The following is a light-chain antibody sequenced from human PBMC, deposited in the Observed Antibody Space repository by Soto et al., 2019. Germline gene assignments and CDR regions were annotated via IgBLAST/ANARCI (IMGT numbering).Light chain of an antibody. CDR2: GAS. V-gene: IGKV3-20*01. CDR1: QSVGRNF. J-gene: IGKJ4*01. Sequence: EIVLRQSPGTLSLSPGESTTLSCRASQSVGRNFLAWYQQKPGRAPRLLIHGASNRATGIPDRFSGSGSETDFTLTISRLEPEDCAVYYCHQYATSPLTFGGGTKVEIK. CDR3: HQYATSPLT.